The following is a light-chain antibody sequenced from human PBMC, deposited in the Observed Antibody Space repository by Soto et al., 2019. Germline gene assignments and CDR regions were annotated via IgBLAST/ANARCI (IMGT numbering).Light chain of an antibody. CDR3: SSYTTSNTRQIV. CDR2: DVS. V-gene: IGLV2-14*01. CDR1: SSDVGGCNY. J-gene: IGLJ1*01. Sequence: QSALTQPASVSGSPEQSITISCTGTSSDVGGCNYVSWYQQHPGKAPKFMIYDVSNRPSGVSNRFSGSKSGNTASLTISGLQAEDEADYYCSSYTTSNTRQIVFGTGTKVTVL.